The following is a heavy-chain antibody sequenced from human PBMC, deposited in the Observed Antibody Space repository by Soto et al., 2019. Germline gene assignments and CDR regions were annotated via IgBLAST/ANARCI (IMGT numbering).Heavy chain of an antibody. V-gene: IGHV4-31*03. CDR1: GGSISSGGYY. D-gene: IGHD3-10*01. CDR3: ARQITMVRGIDF. J-gene: IGHJ4*02. Sequence: SETLSLTCSISGGSISSGGYYWSWVRQRPGKDLEWIGYIYFNENTYYNPSLKTRVTISAGTSKSQFSLRLSSVTAADAAVYYCARQITMVRGIDFWGPGISVTVSS. CDR2: IYFNENT.